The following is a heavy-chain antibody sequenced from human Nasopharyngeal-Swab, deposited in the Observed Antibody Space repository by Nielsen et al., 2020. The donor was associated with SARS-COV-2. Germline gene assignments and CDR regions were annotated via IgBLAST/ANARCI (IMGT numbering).Heavy chain of an antibody. V-gene: IGHV3-69-1*01. D-gene: IGHD7-27*01. J-gene: IGHJ6*02. Sequence: WIRQPPGKGLEWVSSISSSSYIYYADSVKGRFTISRDNAKNSLYLQMNSLRAEDTAVYYCARDRSNWGSYYYYYGMDVWGQGITVTVSS. CDR3: ARDRSNWGSYYYYYGMDV. CDR2: ISSSSYI.